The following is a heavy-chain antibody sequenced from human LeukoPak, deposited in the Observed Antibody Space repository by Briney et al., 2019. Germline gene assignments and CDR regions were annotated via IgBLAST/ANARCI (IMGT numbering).Heavy chain of an antibody. CDR1: GFTFSSYW. D-gene: IGHD3-22*01. CDR2: INSDGSST. J-gene: IGHJ4*02. Sequence: GSLRLSCAASGFTFSSYWMHWVRQAPGKGLVWVSRINSDGSSTSYAASVKGRFTISRDNTKNTLYLQMNTLRAEDTAVYYCARYESSGLDYWGQGILVTVSS. CDR3: ARYESSGLDY. V-gene: IGHV3-74*01.